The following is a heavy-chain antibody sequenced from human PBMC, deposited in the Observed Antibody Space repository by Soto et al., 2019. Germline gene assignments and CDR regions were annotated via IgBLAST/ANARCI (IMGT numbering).Heavy chain of an antibody. CDR2: IYYSGST. CDR1: GGSISSYY. J-gene: IGHJ4*02. D-gene: IGHD4-17*01. V-gene: IGHV4-59*01. Sequence: SETLSLTCTVSGGSISSYYWSWIRQPPGKGLEWIGYIYYSGSTNYNPSLKSRVTISVDTSKNQFSLKLSSVTAADTAVYYCARSYGDSHFDYWGQGTLVTVSS. CDR3: ARSYGDSHFDY.